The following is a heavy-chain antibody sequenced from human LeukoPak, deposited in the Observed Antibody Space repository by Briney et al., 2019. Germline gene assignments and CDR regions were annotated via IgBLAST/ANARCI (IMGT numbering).Heavy chain of an antibody. V-gene: IGHV4-34*01. J-gene: IGHJ3*02. CDR3: ARGRGYSYDDAFDI. Sequence: SETLSLTCAVYGGSFSGYYWSWIRQPPGKGLEWIGEINHSGSTYYNPSLKSRVTISVDTSKNQFSLKLSSVTAADTAVYYCARGRGYSYDDAFDIWGQGTMVTVSS. D-gene: IGHD5-18*01. CDR1: GGSFSGYY. CDR2: INHSGST.